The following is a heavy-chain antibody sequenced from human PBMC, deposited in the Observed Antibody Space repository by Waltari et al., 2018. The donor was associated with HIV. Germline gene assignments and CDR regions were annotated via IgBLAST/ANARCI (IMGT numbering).Heavy chain of an antibody. V-gene: IGHV3-33*01. CDR3: ASNYGDYGELDY. J-gene: IGHJ4*02. Sequence: QVQLVESGGGVVQPGRSLRLSCAASGFTFSSSGMHWVRQAPGKEWEWLAVKWYDGINKYYADAVKGRVTISRDNSKNTLYLQMNSLRAEDTAVYYCASNYGDYGELDYWGQGTLVTVSS. CDR2: KWYDGINK. D-gene: IGHD4-17*01. CDR1: GFTFSSSG.